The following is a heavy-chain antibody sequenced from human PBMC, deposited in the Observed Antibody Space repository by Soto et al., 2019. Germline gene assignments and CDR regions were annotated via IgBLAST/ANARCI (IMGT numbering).Heavy chain of an antibody. CDR3: ARAGGSYDYSMDV. V-gene: IGHV4-34*01. J-gene: IGHJ6*02. CDR1: GGSLSGYH. D-gene: IGHD6-25*01. Sequence: SETLSLTCAVYGGSLSGYHWSWIRQPPGKGLEWIGEVKPSGGAKYNPSLKSRVIISQDPSKNQLSLKVSPVTAADTAVYYCARAGGSYDYSMDVWGQGTTVTVSS. CDR2: VKPSGGA.